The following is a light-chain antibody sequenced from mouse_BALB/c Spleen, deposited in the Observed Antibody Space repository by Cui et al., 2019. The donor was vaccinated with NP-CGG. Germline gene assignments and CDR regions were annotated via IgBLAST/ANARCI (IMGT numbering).Light chain of an antibody. CDR3: ALWYSNHWV. V-gene: IGLV1*01. CDR2: GTN. J-gene: IGLJ1*01. CDR1: TGAVTTSNY. Sequence: QAVVTQESALTTSPGETLTLTCRSSTGAVTTSNYANWVQEKPDHLFTGLIGGTNNRAPGVPARFSGSLIGDKAALTIIGAQTEDEAIYFCALWYSNHWVFGGGTKLTVL.